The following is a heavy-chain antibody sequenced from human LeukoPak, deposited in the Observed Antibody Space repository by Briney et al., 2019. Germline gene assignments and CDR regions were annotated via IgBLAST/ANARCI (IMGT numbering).Heavy chain of an antibody. CDR1: GFTFSNFG. Sequence: PGGSLRLSCAASGFTFSNFGMHWVRQAPGKGLEWVAFIRYDGSNKYYADSVKGRFTISRDNSKNTLYLQMNSLRAEDTAVYYCATDMVRGVTTTNFDYWGQGTPVTVSS. J-gene: IGHJ4*02. V-gene: IGHV3-30*02. CDR2: IRYDGSNK. CDR3: ATDMVRGVTTTNFDY. D-gene: IGHD3-10*01.